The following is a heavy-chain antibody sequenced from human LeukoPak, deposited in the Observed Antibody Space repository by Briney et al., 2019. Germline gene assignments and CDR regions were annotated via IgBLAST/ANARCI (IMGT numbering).Heavy chain of an antibody. D-gene: IGHD2-21*01. V-gene: IGHV5-51*01. CDR2: IYPGDSDT. CDR3: ARHLAVIRGIPYYFDY. CDR1: GYSFTSYW. J-gene: IGHJ4*02. Sequence: GESLKISCKGSGYSFTSYWIGWVRQMPGKGLEWMGIIYPGDSDTRYRPSFQGQVTISADKSISTAYLQWSSLKASDTAMYYCARHLAVIRGIPYYFDYWGQGTLVTVSS.